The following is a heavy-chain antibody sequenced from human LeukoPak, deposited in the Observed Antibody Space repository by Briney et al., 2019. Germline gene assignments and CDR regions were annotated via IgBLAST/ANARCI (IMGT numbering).Heavy chain of an antibody. CDR2: IVVGSGNT. V-gene: IGHV1-58*01. Sequence: GASVKVSCKASGFTFTSSAVQWVRQARGQRLEWIGWIVVGSGNTNYAQKFQERVTITRDMSTSTAYMELSSLRSEDTAVYYCAADHLSSSWYYYGMDVWGQGTTVTVSS. J-gene: IGHJ6*02. CDR1: GFTFTSSA. D-gene: IGHD6-13*01. CDR3: AADHLSSSWYYYGMDV.